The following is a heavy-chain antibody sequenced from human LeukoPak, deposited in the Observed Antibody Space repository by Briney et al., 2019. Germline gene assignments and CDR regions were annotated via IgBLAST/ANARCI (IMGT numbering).Heavy chain of an antibody. D-gene: IGHD2-15*01. CDR3: AREGYCSGGTCSNWFDP. CDR1: GGXISSYY. CDR2: IFYSGST. J-gene: IGHJ5*02. V-gene: IGHV4-59*01. Sequence: SETLSLTCTVSGGXISSYYCSWIRQPPGKGLEWIGHIFYSGSTNYNPSLKSRVTISVDTSKNQFSLKLYSVTAADTAVYYCAREGYCSGGTCSNWFDPWGQGTLVTVSS.